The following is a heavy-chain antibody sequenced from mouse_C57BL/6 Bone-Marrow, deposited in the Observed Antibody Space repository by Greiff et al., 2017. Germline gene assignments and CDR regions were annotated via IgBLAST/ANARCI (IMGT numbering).Heavy chain of an antibody. J-gene: IGHJ1*03. V-gene: IGHV1-64*01. CDR1: GYTFTSYW. Sequence: VQLQQPGAELVKPGASVKLSCKASGYTFTSYWMHWVKQRPGQGLEWIGMIHPNSGSTNYNEKFKSKATLTVDKSSRTAYMQLSSLTAEDSAVYYGARYSSYGCCEVWGTGTTVTVSS. D-gene: IGHD1-1*01. CDR3: ARYSSYGCCEV. CDR2: IHPNSGST.